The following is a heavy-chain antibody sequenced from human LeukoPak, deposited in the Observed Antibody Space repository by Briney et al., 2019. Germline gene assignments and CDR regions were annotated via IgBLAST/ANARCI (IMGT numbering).Heavy chain of an antibody. V-gene: IGHV4-38-2*02. CDR2: IYHSGST. CDR3: ARFYDILTGYYDAFDI. D-gene: IGHD3-9*01. CDR1: GYSISSGYY. J-gene: IGHJ3*02. Sequence: PSETLSLTCTVSGYSISSGYYWGWIRQPPGKGLEWIGSIYHSGSTYYNPSLKSRVTISVDTSKNQFSLKLSSVTAADTAVYYCARFYDILTGYYDAFDIWGQGTMVTVSS.